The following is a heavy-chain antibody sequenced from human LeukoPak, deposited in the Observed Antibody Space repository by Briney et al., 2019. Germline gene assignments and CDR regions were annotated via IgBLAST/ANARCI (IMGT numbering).Heavy chain of an antibody. CDR2: ISAYNGNT. CDR1: GYTFTSYG. J-gene: IGHJ6*02. V-gene: IGHV1-18*01. CDR3: ARVPTLPAAICPDCHTTMEDV. Sequence: ASVNVSCKASGYTFTSYGISWVRQAPGQGLEWMGWISAYNGNTNYAQKLQGRVTMTTDTSTSTAYMELRSLRSDDTAVYYCARVPTLPAAICPDCHTTMEDVWAKGPRSPSP. D-gene: IGHD2-2*01.